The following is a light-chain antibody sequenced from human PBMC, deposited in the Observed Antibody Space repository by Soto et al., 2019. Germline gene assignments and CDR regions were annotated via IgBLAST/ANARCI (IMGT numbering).Light chain of an antibody. CDR2: GNG. Sequence: QSVLTQPPSVSGAPGQRVTISCTGSSPNIGAGHDVHWYQQLPGTAPKLLIYGNGNRPSGVPDRFSGSKSGTSASLAISGLQSEDEADYYCAAWDDSLNGYYVFGTGTKVTVL. V-gene: IGLV1-40*01. CDR3: AAWDDSLNGYYV. CDR1: SPNIGAGHD. J-gene: IGLJ1*01.